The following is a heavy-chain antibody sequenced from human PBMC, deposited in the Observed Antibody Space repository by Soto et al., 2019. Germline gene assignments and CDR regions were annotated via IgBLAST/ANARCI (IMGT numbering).Heavy chain of an antibody. Sequence: GASVKVSCKASGYTFTGYYMHWVRQAPGQGLEWMGWINPNSGGTNYAQKFQGWVTMTRDTSISTAYMELSRLRSDDTAVYYCARGTTRSSDAFDIWGQGTMVTVSS. V-gene: IGHV1-2*04. D-gene: IGHD1-7*01. CDR2: INPNSGGT. CDR3: ARGTTRSSDAFDI. J-gene: IGHJ3*02. CDR1: GYTFTGYY.